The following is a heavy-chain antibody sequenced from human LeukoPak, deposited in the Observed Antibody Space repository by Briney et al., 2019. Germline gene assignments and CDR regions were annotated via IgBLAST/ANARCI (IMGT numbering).Heavy chain of an antibody. V-gene: IGHV4-61*01. CDR3: AREERYFDN. Sequence: SETMSLTCTVSRGSVSSGSHYWSWIRQPPGKGLEWIGYIFYSANTNYNPSLRSRLTISLDTSKNQLSLKLSSVTAADTAVYYCAREERYFDNWGQGTLVTVSS. J-gene: IGHJ4*02. CDR2: IFYSANT. D-gene: IGHD1-26*01. CDR1: RGSVSSGSHY.